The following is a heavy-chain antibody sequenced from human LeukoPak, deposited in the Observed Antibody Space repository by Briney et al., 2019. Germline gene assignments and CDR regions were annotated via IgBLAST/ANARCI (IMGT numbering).Heavy chain of an antibody. V-gene: IGHV3-30-3*01. Sequence: GSLRLSCAASGFTFSSYAMHWVRQPPAKGLEWVAVISYDGSNKYYADSVKGRFTISRDNSKNTLYLQMNSLRAEDTAVYYCARGIAVAGPPFDYWGQGTLVTVSS. CDR3: ARGIAVAGPPFDY. J-gene: IGHJ4*02. CDR2: ISYDGSNK. D-gene: IGHD6-19*01. CDR1: GFTFSSYA.